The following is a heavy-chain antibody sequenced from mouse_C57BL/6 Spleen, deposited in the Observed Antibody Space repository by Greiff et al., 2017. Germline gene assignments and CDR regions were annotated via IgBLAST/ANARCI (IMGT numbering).Heavy chain of an antibody. CDR3: ARAFYDGYPFAY. CDR1: GFTFSSYA. Sequence: VQLKESGGGLVKPGGSLKLSCAASGFTFSSYAMSWVRQTPEKRLEWVATISDGGSYTYYPDNVKGRFTISRDNAKNNLYLQMSHLKSEDTAMYYCARAFYDGYPFAYWGQGTLVTVSA. CDR2: ISDGGSYT. V-gene: IGHV5-4*01. J-gene: IGHJ3*01. D-gene: IGHD2-3*01.